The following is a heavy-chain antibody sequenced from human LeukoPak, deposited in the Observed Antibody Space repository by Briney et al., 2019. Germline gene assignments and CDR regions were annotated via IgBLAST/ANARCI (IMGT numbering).Heavy chain of an antibody. CDR2: IRSKANSYAT. CDR3: TSYHYGMDV. J-gene: IGHJ6*02. Sequence: GGSLRLSSAASGFTFSGSAMHWVRQASGKGLEWVGRIRSKANSYATAYAASVKGRFTISRDDSKNTAYLQMNSLKTEDTAVYYCTSYHYGMDVWGQGTTVTVSS. V-gene: IGHV3-73*01. CDR1: GFTFSGSA.